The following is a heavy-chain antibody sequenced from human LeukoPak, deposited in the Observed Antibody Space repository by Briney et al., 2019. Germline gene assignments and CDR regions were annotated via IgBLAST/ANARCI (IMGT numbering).Heavy chain of an antibody. CDR1: GFTFSSYS. V-gene: IGHV3-21*01. Sequence: GGSLRLSCAASGFTFSSYSMNWVRQAPGKGLEWVSSISSSSSYIYYADSVKGRFTISRDNAKNSLYLQMNSLRAEDTAVYYCAREFGGGNGDFDYWGQGTLVTVSS. CDR2: ISSSSSYI. CDR3: AREFGGGNGDFDY. D-gene: IGHD4-23*01. J-gene: IGHJ4*02.